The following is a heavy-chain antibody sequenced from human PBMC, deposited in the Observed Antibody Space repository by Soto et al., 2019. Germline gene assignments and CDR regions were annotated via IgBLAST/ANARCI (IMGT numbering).Heavy chain of an antibody. CDR1: GFTFISYA. D-gene: IGHD6-19*01. V-gene: IGHV3-23*01. J-gene: IGHJ6*02. CDR3: ARFDIAVAGTDYYYGMDV. Sequence: GGSLRLSCAASGFTFISYAMSWVLQSPGKGLEWVSAISGSGGSTYYADSVKGRFTISRDNSKNTLYLQMNSLRAEDTAVYYCARFDIAVAGTDYYYGMDVWGQGTTVTVSS. CDR2: ISGSGGST.